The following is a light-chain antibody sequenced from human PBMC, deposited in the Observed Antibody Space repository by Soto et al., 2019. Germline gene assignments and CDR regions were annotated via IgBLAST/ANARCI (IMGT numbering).Light chain of an antibody. CDR2: GAS. V-gene: IGKV3-20*01. CDR1: QSVASDY. J-gene: IGKJ1*01. Sequence: EIVLTRSPGTLSLSPGERATLSCRASQSVASDYLAWYQHKPSQAPRLLIYGASSRATGIPDRFSGSGSGTDFTLTIDRLEPEDFAVYYCQQYGSSSSWTFGQGTQVDIK. CDR3: QQYGSSSSWT.